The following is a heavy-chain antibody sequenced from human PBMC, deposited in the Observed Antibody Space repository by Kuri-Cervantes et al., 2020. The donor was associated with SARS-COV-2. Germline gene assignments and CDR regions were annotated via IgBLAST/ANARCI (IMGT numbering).Heavy chain of an antibody. Sequence: SGPTLVKPTQTLTLTCTFSGFSLSTSGMCVSWIRQPPGKALEWLARIDWDDDKYYSTSLKTRPTISKDTSKNQVVLTMTNMDPVDTATYYCARIRVDYDFWSGYYTGKSGLYMDVWGKGTTVTVSS. V-gene: IGHV2-70*11. D-gene: IGHD3-3*01. CDR2: IDWDDDK. J-gene: IGHJ6*03. CDR1: GFSLSTSGMC. CDR3: ARIRVDYDFWSGYYTGKSGLYMDV.